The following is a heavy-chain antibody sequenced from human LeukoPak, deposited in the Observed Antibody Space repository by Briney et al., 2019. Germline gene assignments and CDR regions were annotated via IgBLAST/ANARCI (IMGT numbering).Heavy chain of an antibody. CDR3: ARDWVTVTTGFDY. CDR1: GFTFSNYW. D-gene: IGHD4-11*01. CDR2: INSGGSST. J-gene: IGHJ4*02. V-gene: IGHV3-74*01. Sequence: GGSLRLSCAASGFTFSNYWMHWVRQPPGKGLVWVSRINSGGSSTAHADSVKGRLTISRDNAKNTLYLQMNSLRAEDTAVYYCARDWVTVTTGFDYWGQGTLVTVSS.